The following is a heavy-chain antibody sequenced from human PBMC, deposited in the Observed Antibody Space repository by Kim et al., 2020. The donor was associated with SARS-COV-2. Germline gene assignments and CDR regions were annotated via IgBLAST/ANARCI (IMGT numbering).Heavy chain of an antibody. J-gene: IGHJ3*02. CDR3: ARGPYYYGSGSSDAFDI. D-gene: IGHD3-10*01. Sequence: LKSRVTISVDTSKNQFSLKLSSVTAADTAVYYCARGPYYYGSGSSDAFDIWGQGTMVTVSS. V-gene: IGHV4-39*07.